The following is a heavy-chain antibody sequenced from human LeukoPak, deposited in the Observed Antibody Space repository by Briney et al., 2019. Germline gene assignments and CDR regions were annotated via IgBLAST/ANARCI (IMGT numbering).Heavy chain of an antibody. J-gene: IGHJ4*02. Sequence: GGSLRLSCAASGFTFSSYGMHWVRQAPGKGLEWVAVVWYDGSNKYYADSVKGRFTISRDNSKNTLYLQMNSLRAEDTAVYYCARSNYDFWSGYRGRYFDYWGQGTLVTVSS. CDR2: VWYDGSNK. D-gene: IGHD3-3*01. CDR3: ARSNYDFWSGYRGRYFDY. V-gene: IGHV3-33*01. CDR1: GFTFSSYG.